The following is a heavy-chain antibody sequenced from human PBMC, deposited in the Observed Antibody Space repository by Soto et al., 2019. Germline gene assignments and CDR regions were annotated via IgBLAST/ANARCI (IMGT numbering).Heavy chain of an antibody. J-gene: IGHJ5*02. Sequence: GGSLRLSCAASGFTFSSYSMNWVRQAPGKGLEWVSYISSSSSTIYYADSVKGRFTISRDNAKNSLYLQMNSLRDEDTAVYYCARDTDSSGYYYWFDPWGQGTLVTVSS. D-gene: IGHD3-22*01. V-gene: IGHV3-48*02. CDR1: GFTFSSYS. CDR2: ISSSSSTI. CDR3: ARDTDSSGYYYWFDP.